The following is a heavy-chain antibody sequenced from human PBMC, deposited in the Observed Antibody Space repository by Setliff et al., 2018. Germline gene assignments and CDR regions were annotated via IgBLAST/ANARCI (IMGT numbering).Heavy chain of an antibody. CDR3: ARESATIGEFPLYYFDK. D-gene: IGHD3-10*01. V-gene: IGHV4-31*03. CDR1: GASITSDAYY. CDR2: IYYSGST. Sequence: PSETLSLTCIVSGASITSDAYYWSWVRQHPGKGLEWIGYIYYSGSTYYNPSLESRVTISLDSSKNQFSLRLSSVTAADAAVYFCARESATIGEFPLYYFDKWGQGIPVTVSS. J-gene: IGHJ4*02.